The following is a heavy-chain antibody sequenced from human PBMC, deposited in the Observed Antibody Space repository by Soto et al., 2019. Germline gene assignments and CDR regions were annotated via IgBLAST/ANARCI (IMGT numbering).Heavy chain of an antibody. CDR1: GFSLSTSGMR. D-gene: IGHD6-13*01. CDR3: AQSGYSSSWEPDYYGMDV. V-gene: IGHV2-70*04. CDR2: IDWDDDK. J-gene: IGHJ6*02. Sequence: SGPTLVNPTQTLTLTRTFSGFSLSTSGMRVSWIRQPPGEALEWLARIDWDDDKFYSTSLKTRLTISKDTSKNQVVLTMTNMDPVDTATYYCAQSGYSSSWEPDYYGMDVWGQGTTVTVSS.